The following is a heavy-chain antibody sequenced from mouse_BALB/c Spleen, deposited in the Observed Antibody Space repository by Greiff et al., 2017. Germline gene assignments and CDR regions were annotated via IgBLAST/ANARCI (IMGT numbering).Heavy chain of an antibody. V-gene: IGHV1S22*01. D-gene: IGHD1-1*02. CDR1: GYTFTSYC. CDR2: IYPGSGST. Sequence: LQQPGSELVRPGASVKMSCKASGYTFTSYCMHWVKQRHGQGLEWIGNIYPGSGSTNYDEKFKSKGTLTVDTSSSTAYMHLSSLTSEDSAVYYCTREDGAFDVWGAGTTVTVSS. CDR3: TREDGAFDV. J-gene: IGHJ1*01.